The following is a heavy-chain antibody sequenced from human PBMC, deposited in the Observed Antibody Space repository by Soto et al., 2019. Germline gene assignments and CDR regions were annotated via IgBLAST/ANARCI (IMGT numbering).Heavy chain of an antibody. CDR1: GFTFSSYW. Sequence: GGSLRLSCAASGFTFSSYWMSWVRQAPGKGLEWVANIKQDGSEKYYVDSVKGPFTISRDNAKNSLYLQMNSLRAEDTAVYYCAREYYDFWSGYDYYYMDVWGKGTTVTVSS. V-gene: IGHV3-7*01. D-gene: IGHD3-3*01. J-gene: IGHJ6*03. CDR2: IKQDGSEK. CDR3: AREYYDFWSGYDYYYMDV.